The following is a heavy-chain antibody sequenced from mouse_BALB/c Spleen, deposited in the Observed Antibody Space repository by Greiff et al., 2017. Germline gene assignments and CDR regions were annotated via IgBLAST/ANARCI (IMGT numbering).Heavy chain of an antibody. CDR2: INPYNDGT. J-gene: IGHJ2*01. CDR1: GYTFTSYV. D-gene: IGHD1-1*01. V-gene: IGHV1-14*01. Sequence: VQLKQSGPELVKPGASVKMSCKASGYTFTSYVMHWVKQKPGQGLEWIGYINPYNDGTKYNEKFKGKATLTSDNSSSTAYMELSSLTSEDSAVYYCARDYYGSSFDYWGQGTTLTVSS. CDR3: ARDYYGSSFDY.